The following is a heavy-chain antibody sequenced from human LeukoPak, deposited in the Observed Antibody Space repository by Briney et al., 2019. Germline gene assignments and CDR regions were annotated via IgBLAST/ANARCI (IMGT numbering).Heavy chain of an antibody. D-gene: IGHD3-3*01. V-gene: IGHV3-48*01. CDR2: ISSSSSTI. CDR3: AKGRGRFLEWSPLDY. CDR1: GFTFSSYS. Sequence: PGGSLRLSCAASGFTFSSYSMNWVRQAPGKGLEWVSYISSSSSTIYYADSVKGRFTISRDNSKNTLYLQMNSLRAEDTAVYYCAKGRGRFLEWSPLDYWGQGTLVTVSS. J-gene: IGHJ4*02.